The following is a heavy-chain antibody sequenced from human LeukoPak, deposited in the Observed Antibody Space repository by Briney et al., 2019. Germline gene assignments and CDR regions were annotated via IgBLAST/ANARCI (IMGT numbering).Heavy chain of an antibody. CDR3: ARAHGDYSETDY. CDR2: IYTSGST. D-gene: IGHD4-17*01. J-gene: IGHJ4*02. Sequence: SETLSLTCTVSGGSIGSGSYYWSWIRQPAGKGLEWIGRIYTSGSTNYNPSLKSRVTISVDTSKNQFSLKLSSVTAADTAVYYCARAHGDYSETDYWGQGTLVTVSS. V-gene: IGHV4-61*02. CDR1: GGSIGSGSYY.